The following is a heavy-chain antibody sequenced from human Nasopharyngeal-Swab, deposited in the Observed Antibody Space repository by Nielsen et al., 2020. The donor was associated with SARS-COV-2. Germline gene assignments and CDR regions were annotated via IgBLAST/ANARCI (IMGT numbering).Heavy chain of an antibody. Sequence: SLKLSCAASGFTYDYYSMHWVRQAPGKGLEWVSGIPWNSGRIGYTDSVRGRFTISRDNARNSLYLQMDSLRPEDTAFYYCTKGRADYSNPSFDNWGQGTLVTVS. CDR3: TKGRADYSNPSFDN. J-gene: IGHJ4*02. V-gene: IGHV3-9*01. CDR2: IPWNSGRI. CDR1: GFTYDYYS. D-gene: IGHD4/OR15-4a*01.